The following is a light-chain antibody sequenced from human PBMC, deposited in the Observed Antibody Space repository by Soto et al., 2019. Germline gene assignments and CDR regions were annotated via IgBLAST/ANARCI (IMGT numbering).Light chain of an antibody. V-gene: IGLV2-14*03. CDR3: SSYTATRTVV. CDR2: DVS. J-gene: IGLJ3*02. Sequence: SALTQPASVAGSPGQSITIAGTGTSSDVGGYNYVSWYQLHPGKAPRLVIYDVSIRPPAVSDRFSGSTSGNTASLTISGLQAEDEADYYCSSYTATRTVVFGGGTQLTVL. CDR1: SSDVGGYNY.